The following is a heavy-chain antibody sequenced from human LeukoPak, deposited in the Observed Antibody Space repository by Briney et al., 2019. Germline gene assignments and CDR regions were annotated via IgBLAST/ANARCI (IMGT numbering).Heavy chain of an antibody. J-gene: IGHJ5*02. D-gene: IGHD3-10*01. CDR3: ASGGRLLWFGELLRFDP. V-gene: IGHV4-34*01. CDR1: GGSFSGYY. Sequence: SETLSLTCAVYGGSFSGYYWSWIRQPPGKGLEWIGEINHSGSTNYNPSLKSRVTISVDTSKNQFSLKLSSVTAADTAVYYCASGGRLLWFGELLRFDPWGQGTLVTVSS. CDR2: INHSGST.